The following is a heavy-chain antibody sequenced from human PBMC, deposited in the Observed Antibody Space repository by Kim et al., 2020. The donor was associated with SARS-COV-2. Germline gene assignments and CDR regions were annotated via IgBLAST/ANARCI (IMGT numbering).Heavy chain of an antibody. Sequence: GGSLRLSCAASGFTFSSFWMSWVRQAPGKGLEWVANIKQDGSEKYYVDSLKGRFTISRDNAKNSLYLQMNSLRAEDTAVYYCARGGYNWNDDNPFDYWGHGA. V-gene: IGHV3-7*01. CDR3: ARGGYNWNDDNPFDY. J-gene: IGHJ4*01. CDR1: GFTFSSFW. CDR2: IKQDGSEK. D-gene: IGHD1-1*01.